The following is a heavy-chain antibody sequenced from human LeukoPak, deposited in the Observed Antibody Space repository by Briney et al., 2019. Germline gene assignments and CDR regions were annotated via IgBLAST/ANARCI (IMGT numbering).Heavy chain of an antibody. CDR1: GYIFTSYD. V-gene: IGHV1-8*01. J-gene: IGHJ4*02. CDR2: MNPNTGNT. CDR3: ARFNDYVWGDYRALDF. Sequence: ASVKVACKASGYIFTSYDVHWVRQATGQGLEWLGWMNPNTGNTAYAQKFQGRVTITRSTSNNTAYMELSSLRSDDTAIYFCARFNDYVWGDYRALDFWGQGTLVIVSS. D-gene: IGHD3-16*02.